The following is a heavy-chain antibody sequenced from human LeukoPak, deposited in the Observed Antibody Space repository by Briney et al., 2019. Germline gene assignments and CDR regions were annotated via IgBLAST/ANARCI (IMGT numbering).Heavy chain of an antibody. V-gene: IGHV1-46*01. Sequence: ASVKVSCKASGYTFTSYYMHWVRQAPGQGLEWMGIINPSGGSTSYAQKFQGRVTMTRDMSTSTVYMELSSLRSEDTAVYYCAKGDSVNYYGSGSYRNHDAFDIWGQGTMVTVSP. CDR3: AKGDSVNYYGSGSYRNHDAFDI. J-gene: IGHJ3*02. CDR1: GYTFTSYY. CDR2: INPSGGST. D-gene: IGHD3-10*01.